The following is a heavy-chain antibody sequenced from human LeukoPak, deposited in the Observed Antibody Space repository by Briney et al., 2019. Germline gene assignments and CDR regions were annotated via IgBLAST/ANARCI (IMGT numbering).Heavy chain of an antibody. CDR1: GFTFSSYA. V-gene: IGHV3-23*01. J-gene: IGHJ4*02. D-gene: IGHD4-23*01. Sequence: GGSLRLSCAASGFTFSSYAMSWVRQAPGKGLEWVSAISGSGGSTYYADSVKGRFTISRDKSKNTLYLQMNSLRAEDTAVYYCARVFGGNSLGSPDYWGQGTLVTVSS. CDR2: ISGSGGST. CDR3: ARVFGGNSLGSPDY.